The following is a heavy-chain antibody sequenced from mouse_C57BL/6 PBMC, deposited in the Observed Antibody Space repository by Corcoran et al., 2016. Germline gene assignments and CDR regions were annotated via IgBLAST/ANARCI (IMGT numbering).Heavy chain of an antibody. V-gene: IGHV1-26*01. CDR3: ATEGGNYYGSSLFAY. J-gene: IGHJ3*01. Sequence: EVQLQQSGPELVKPGASVKISCKASGYTFTDYYMNWVKQSHGKSLEWIGDINPNNGGTSYNQKFKGKATLTVDKSSSTAYMELRSLTSEDSAVYYCATEGGNYYGSSLFAYWGQGTLVTVSA. CDR2: INPNNGGT. D-gene: IGHD1-1*01. CDR1: GYTFTDYY.